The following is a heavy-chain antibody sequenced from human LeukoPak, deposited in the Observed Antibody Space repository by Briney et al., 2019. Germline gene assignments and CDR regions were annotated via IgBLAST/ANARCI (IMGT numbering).Heavy chain of an antibody. Sequence: SETLSLTCTVSGGSISSYYWSWIRQPPGKGLEWIGYINYSGSTNYIPSLKSRVTMSVDTSKNQFSLKLSSVIAADTAVYYCVRCSNPAANNYYYYYGMDVWGQGTTVTVSS. D-gene: IGHD2-2*01. V-gene: IGHV4-59*01. CDR3: VRCSNPAANNYYYYYGMDV. J-gene: IGHJ6*02. CDR1: GGSISSYY. CDR2: INYSGST.